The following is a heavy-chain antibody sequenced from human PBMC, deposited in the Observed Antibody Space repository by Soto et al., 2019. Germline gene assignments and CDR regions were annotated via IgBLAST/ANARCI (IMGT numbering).Heavy chain of an antibody. CDR3: ARQQYCSGGSCYRRGAFDI. D-gene: IGHD2-15*01. Sequence: QLLESGGGLVQPGGSLRLSCAASGLTFSTYAMSWVRQAPGKGLEWVTAIGTAGDTYYPGSVKGRFTISRENAKNSLYLQMNSLRAGDTAVYYCARQQYCSGGSCYRRGAFDIWGQGTMVTVSS. V-gene: IGHV3-13*01. CDR2: IGTAGDT. CDR1: GLTFSTYA. J-gene: IGHJ3*02.